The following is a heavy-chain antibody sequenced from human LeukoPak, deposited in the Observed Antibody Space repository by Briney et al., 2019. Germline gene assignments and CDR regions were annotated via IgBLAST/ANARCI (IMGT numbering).Heavy chain of an antibody. CDR2: LYSDANT. CDR1: GFTIITND. CDR3: ARGVEPLAANTLAY. J-gene: IGHJ4*02. V-gene: IGHV3-53*01. D-gene: IGHD1-14*01. Sequence: GGSLRLSCAASGFTIITNDMTWVRQAPGQGLEWVSVLYSDANTKYADSVQGRFTISRYKSKNTLYLEMNSLSPDDTAVYYCARGVEPLAANTLAYWGQGTLVTVSS.